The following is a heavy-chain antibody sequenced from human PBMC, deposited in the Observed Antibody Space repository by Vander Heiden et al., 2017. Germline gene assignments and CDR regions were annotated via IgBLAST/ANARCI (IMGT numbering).Heavy chain of an antibody. V-gene: IGHV3-48*02. CDR3: ARETTGFDY. CDR2: ISPGSH. Sequence: EVQLVESGGGLVQSGGSLRLSCAASGFTFSAYNMSWVRQAPGKGLEWVSHISPGSHNADSVKGRFTISRDNARNLLHLQVNSLRDEDTAVYYCARETTGFDYWGQGTLVTVSS. D-gene: IGHD4-17*01. CDR1: GFTFSAYN. J-gene: IGHJ4*02.